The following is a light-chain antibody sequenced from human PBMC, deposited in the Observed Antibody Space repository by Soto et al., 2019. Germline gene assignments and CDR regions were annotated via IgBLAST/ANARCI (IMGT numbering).Light chain of an antibody. Sequence: SYELTQPPSVSVSPGQTASITCSGDKLGDKYACWYQQKPGQSPVLVIYQDSKRPSGIPERFSGSNSGNTATLTISGTQAMDEADYYCQAWDSCIFYVFGTGTKVTVL. CDR1: KLGDKY. V-gene: IGLV3-1*01. CDR3: QAWDSCIFYV. J-gene: IGLJ1*01. CDR2: QDS.